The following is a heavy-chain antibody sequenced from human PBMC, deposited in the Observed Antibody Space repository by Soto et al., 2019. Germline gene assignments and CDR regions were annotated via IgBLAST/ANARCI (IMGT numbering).Heavy chain of an antibody. D-gene: IGHD1-26*01. CDR1: GFTFSSYA. Sequence: LRLSCAASGFTFSSYAMSWVRQAPGKGLEWVSAISGSGGSTYYADSVKGRFTISRDNSKNTLYLQMSSLRAEDTAVYYCAKERRRELYFDYWGQGTLVTVSS. CDR3: AKERRRELYFDY. V-gene: IGHV3-23*01. CDR2: ISGSGGST. J-gene: IGHJ4*02.